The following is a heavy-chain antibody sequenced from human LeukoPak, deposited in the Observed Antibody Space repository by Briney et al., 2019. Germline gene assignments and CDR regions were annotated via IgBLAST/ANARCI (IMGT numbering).Heavy chain of an antibody. CDR3: ARDLYPASP. CDR2: IIPIFGTA. J-gene: IGHJ5*02. CDR1: GGTFSSYA. V-gene: IGHV1-69*05. Sequence: GASVKVSCKVSGGTFSSYAISWVRQAPGQGLEWMGRIIPIFGTANYAQKFQGRVTITTDESTSTAYMELSSLRSDDTAVYYCARDLYPASPWGQGTLVTVSS.